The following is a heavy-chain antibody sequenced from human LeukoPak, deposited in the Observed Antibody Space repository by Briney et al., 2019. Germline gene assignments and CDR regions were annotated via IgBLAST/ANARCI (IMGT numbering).Heavy chain of an antibody. CDR3: AKDREVVPALASN. CDR1: GFTFSSYA. Sequence: GGSLRLSCAASGFTFSSYAMSWVRQAPGKGLEWVSAISGSGGSTYYADSVKGRFTITRDNSKNTLYLQMNSLRAEDTAVYYCAKDREVVPALASNWGQGTLVTVSS. J-gene: IGHJ4*02. V-gene: IGHV3-23*01. CDR2: ISGSGGST. D-gene: IGHD2-2*01.